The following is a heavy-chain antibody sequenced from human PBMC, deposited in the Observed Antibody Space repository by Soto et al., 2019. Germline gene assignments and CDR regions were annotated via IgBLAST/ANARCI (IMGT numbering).Heavy chain of an antibody. V-gene: IGHV1-8*01. D-gene: IGHD3-3*01. J-gene: IGHJ1*01. CDR2: ISPNSGNT. Sequence: ASVKVSCKASGNTFANYDINWVRQATGQGLEWMGWISPNSGNTGYAQKFQGRVTMTRDTSIGTAYMELRSLRSEDTAVYYCASWNAYSNWGQGTLVTVSS. CDR3: ASWNAYSN. CDR1: GNTFANYD.